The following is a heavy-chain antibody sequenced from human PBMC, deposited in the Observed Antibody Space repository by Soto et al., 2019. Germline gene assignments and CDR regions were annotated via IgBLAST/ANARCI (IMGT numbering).Heavy chain of an antibody. CDR2: IYYSGST. Sequence: PSETLSLTCTVSGGPISSYYWSWIRQPPGKGLEWIGYIYYSGSTNYNPSLKSRVTISVDTSKNQFSLKLSSVTAADTAVYYCARQYYDILTGYQNWFDPWGQRTLVTV. CDR1: GGPISSYY. D-gene: IGHD3-9*01. CDR3: ARQYYDILTGYQNWFDP. V-gene: IGHV4-59*01. J-gene: IGHJ5*02.